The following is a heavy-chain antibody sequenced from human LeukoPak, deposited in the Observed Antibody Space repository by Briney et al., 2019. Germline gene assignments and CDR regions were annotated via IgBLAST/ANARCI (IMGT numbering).Heavy chain of an antibody. CDR3: ARALGYCTNGLCYGGSLPPNFDY. CDR2: ISWNSAII. CDR1: GFTFGDYA. V-gene: IGHV3-9*01. D-gene: IGHD2-8*01. Sequence: GRSLRLSCAASGFTFGDYAIHWARQAPGKGLEWVSGISWNSAIIGYADSVKGRFTISRDNAKNSLYLRMNSLRDEDTAVYYCARALGYCTNGLCYGGSLPPNFDYWGQGTLVTVSS. J-gene: IGHJ4*02.